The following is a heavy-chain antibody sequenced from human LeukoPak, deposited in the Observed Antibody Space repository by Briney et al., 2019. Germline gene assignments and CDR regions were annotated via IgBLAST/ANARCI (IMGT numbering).Heavy chain of an antibody. CDR3: AKDRIPGYSSGWFEPYYFDY. Sequence: GGSLRVSCAASGFTFSSYGMHWVRQAPGKGLEWVAVISYDGSNKYYADSVKGRFTISRDNSKNTLYLQMNSLRAEDTAVYYCAKDRIPGYSSGWFEPYYFDYWGQGTLVTVSS. J-gene: IGHJ4*02. V-gene: IGHV3-30*18. CDR1: GFTFSSYG. CDR2: ISYDGSNK. D-gene: IGHD6-19*01.